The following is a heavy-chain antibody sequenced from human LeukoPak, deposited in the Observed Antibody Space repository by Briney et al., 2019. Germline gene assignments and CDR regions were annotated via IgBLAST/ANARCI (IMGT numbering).Heavy chain of an antibody. Sequence: SETLSLTCAVSGGSISGDDYSWSWTRQPPGGGLEWIGHFYHSGATSYNPSLKSRVTITVDSSKNQFSLRLNSVTAADTAVYYCATIPMVRGILDYYFDYWGQGTLVSVSS. V-gene: IGHV4-30-2*01. CDR3: ATIPMVRGILDYYFDY. J-gene: IGHJ4*02. CDR1: GGSISGDDYS. D-gene: IGHD3-10*01. CDR2: FYHSGAT.